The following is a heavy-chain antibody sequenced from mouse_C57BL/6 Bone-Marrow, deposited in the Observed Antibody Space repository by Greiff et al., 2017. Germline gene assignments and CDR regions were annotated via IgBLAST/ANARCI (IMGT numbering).Heavy chain of an antibody. CDR2: ISSGGSYT. V-gene: IGHV5-6*02. J-gene: IGHJ2*01. Sequence: DVMLVESGGDLVKPGGSLKLSCAASGFTFRSYGMSWVRQTPDKRLEWVATISSGGSYTYSPDSVKGRFTISRDNAKNTLYLQMSSLKSEDTAMYYCARLPITMVVGFDYWGQGTTLTVSS. CDR1: GFTFRSYG. D-gene: IGHD1-1*01. CDR3: ARLPITMVVGFDY.